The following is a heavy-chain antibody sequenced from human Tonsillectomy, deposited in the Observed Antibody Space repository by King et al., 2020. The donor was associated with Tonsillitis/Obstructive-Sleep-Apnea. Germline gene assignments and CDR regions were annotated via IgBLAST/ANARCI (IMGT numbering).Heavy chain of an antibody. CDR3: ARDSMSHYYDSSAYYTFNY. J-gene: IGHJ4*02. CDR2: ISAHNGHT. D-gene: IGHD3-22*01. V-gene: IGHV1-18*01. CDR1: GYTFTNYG. Sequence: QLVQSGAEVKKPGASVKVSCKASGYTFTNYGISWVRQAPGQGLEWMAWISAHNGHTNYAQKFQGRVTMTTDASTGTAYMELRSLRSDDTAVYYCARDSMSHYYDSSAYYTFNYWGQGTLVTVSS.